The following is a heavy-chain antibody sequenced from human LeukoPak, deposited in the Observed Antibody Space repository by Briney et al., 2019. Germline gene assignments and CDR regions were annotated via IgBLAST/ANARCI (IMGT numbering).Heavy chain of an antibody. J-gene: IGHJ4*02. CDR1: GVTFRNYG. D-gene: IGHD5-12*01. V-gene: IGHV3-30*03. CDR3: TTKVIRGNSGDDYDD. Sequence: GGSLRLSCAVSGVTFRNYGMHWVRQAPGKGLEWVALISSDGNDKLYGASMRGRFTISRDDSKSTLYLQMNSLRAEDTAVYYCTTKVIRGNSGDDYDDWGQGTLVTVSS. CDR2: ISSDGNDK.